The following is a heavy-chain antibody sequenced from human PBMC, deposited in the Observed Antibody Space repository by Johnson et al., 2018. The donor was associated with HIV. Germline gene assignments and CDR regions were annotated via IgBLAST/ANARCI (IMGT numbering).Heavy chain of an antibody. CDR2: ISHDGSKK. D-gene: IGHD1-26*01. J-gene: IGHJ3*02. CDR3: ATGGGAKTLTDAFDI. Sequence: QVHLVESGGGVVQPGRSLRLSCAASGFSFSPYALHWVRQTPGKGLEWVAVISHDGSKKYYADSVEGRFTISRDNFKNTLYLQMNSLRDEDTAVYYCATGGGAKTLTDAFDIWGQGTMVTVSS. CDR1: GFSFSPYA. V-gene: IGHV3-30*04.